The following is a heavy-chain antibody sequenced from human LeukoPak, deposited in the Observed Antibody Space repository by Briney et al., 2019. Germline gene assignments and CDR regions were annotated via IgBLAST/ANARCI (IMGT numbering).Heavy chain of an antibody. V-gene: IGHV3-30*04. CDR2: ISYDGSNK. D-gene: IGHD3-10*01. CDR1: GFTFSSYA. CDR3: AKDRLDFLWFGMGSLDY. Sequence: PGRSLRLSCAASGFTFSSYAMHWVRQAPGKGLEWVAVISYDGSNKYYADSVKGRFTISRDNSKNTLYLQMNSLRAEDTAVYYCAKDRLDFLWFGMGSLDYWGQGTLVTVSS. J-gene: IGHJ4*02.